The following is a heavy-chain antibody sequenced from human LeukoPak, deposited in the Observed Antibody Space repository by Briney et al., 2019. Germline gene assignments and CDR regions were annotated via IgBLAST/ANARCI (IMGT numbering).Heavy chain of an antibody. CDR1: GGSISSYY. V-gene: IGHV4-59*01. J-gene: IGHJ4*02. Sequence: SETLSLTCTVSGGSISSYYWSWIRQPPGKGLEWIGYIYYSGSTNYNPSLKSRVTISVDTSKSQFSLKLSSVTAADTAVYHCARAPYSYGFVLDYWGQGTLVTVSS. D-gene: IGHD5-18*01. CDR2: IYYSGST. CDR3: ARAPYSYGFVLDY.